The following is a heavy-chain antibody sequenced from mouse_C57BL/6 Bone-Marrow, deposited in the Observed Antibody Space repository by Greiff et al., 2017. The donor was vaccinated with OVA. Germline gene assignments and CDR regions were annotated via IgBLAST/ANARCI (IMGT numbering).Heavy chain of an antibody. D-gene: IGHD1-1*01. V-gene: IGHV1-87*01. CDR3: SEDSAVYYCATGSYGCSRYFDD. J-gene: IGHJ2*01. CDR1: YTFSRRVH. Sequence: QVQLQQSGPELARPWASVKISCQAFYTFSRRVHFAIRDTNYWMQWVKQRPGHGLECLGAFYPGNGDTSDKQKFKGKATLTADQSSSTAYMQLSSLTSEDSAVYYCATGSYGCSRYFDDWGKGTTLTVSS. CDR2: GHGLECLG.